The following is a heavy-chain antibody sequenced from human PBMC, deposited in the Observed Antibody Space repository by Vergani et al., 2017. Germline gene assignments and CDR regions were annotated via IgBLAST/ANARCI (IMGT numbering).Heavy chain of an antibody. D-gene: IGHD2-2*01. CDR2: ISAYNGNT. V-gene: IGHV1-18*01. Sequence: QVQLVQSGAEVKKPGASVKVSCKASGYTFTSYGISWVRQAPGQGLEWMGWISAYNGNTNYAQKLQGRVTMTTDTSTSTAYMELRSLRSDDTAVYYCAGDSRGYCSSTSCPTHDYWGQGTLVTVSS. J-gene: IGHJ4*02. CDR1: GYTFTSYG. CDR3: AGDSRGYCSSTSCPTHDY.